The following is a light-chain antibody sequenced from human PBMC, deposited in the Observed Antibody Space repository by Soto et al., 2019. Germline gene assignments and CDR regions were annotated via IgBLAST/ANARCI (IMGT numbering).Light chain of an antibody. J-gene: IGKJ4*01. V-gene: IGKV3-11*01. CDR3: QQRSIWPLT. CDR1: QSIRNY. Sequence: EVVLTQSPATLSLSPGERVTLSCRASQSIRNYLAWYQQKPGQAPRLVIHDASNRATGIPARFSGSVSGADFTLTISRLEPADVAVYFSQQRSIWPLTFGGGTKVEIK. CDR2: DAS.